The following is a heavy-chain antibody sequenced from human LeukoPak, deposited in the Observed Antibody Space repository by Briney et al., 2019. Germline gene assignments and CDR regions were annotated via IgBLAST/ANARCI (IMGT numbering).Heavy chain of an antibody. V-gene: IGHV3-30*02. CDR1: GFTFSSYA. J-gene: IGHJ4*02. CDR3: AKTPPWSMDYFDY. D-gene: IGHD3-3*01. Sequence: GGSLRLSCAASGFTFSSYAMHWVRQAPGKGLEWVAFIRYDGSNKYYADSVKGRFTISRDNSKNTLYLQMNSLRAEDTAVYYCAKTPPWSMDYFDYWGQGTLVTVSS. CDR2: IRYDGSNK.